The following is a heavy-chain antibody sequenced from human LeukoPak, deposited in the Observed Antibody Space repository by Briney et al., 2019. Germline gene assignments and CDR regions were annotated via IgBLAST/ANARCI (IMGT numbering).Heavy chain of an antibody. Sequence: PGGSLRLSCAASGFTFSSYAMSWVRQAPGKGLEWVSAISGSGGSTYYADSVKGRFTISRENAKNSLYLQMNSLRAGDTAVYYCARGVSSSGYYYYGMDVWGQGTTVTVSS. CDR3: ARGVSSSGYYYYGMDV. CDR1: GFTFSSYA. CDR2: ISGSGGST. J-gene: IGHJ6*02. D-gene: IGHD6-13*01. V-gene: IGHV3-23*01.